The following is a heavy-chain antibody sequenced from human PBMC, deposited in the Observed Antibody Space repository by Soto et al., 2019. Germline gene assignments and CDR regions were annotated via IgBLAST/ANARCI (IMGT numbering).Heavy chain of an antibody. D-gene: IGHD3-22*01. CDR3: ARGISYDSPLGP. Sequence: SVKVSFKASGGTFISYAISWVRQAPGQGLEWMGGIIPIFGTANYAQKFQGRVTITADKSTSTAYMELSSLRSEDTAVYYCARGISYDSPLGPWGQGTLVTVSS. V-gene: IGHV1-69*06. CDR2: IIPIFGTA. J-gene: IGHJ5*02. CDR1: GGTFISYA.